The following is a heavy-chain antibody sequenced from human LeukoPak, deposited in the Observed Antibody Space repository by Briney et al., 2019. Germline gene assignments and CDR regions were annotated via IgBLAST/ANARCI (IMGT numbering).Heavy chain of an antibody. CDR1: GGSLSSYY. V-gene: IGHV4-59*01. J-gene: IGHJ3*02. CDR3: ARWGYYDSSGYYCEAFDI. Sequence: SETLSLTCTVSGGSLSSYYWSWIRQPPGKGLEWMGYIYYSGSTNYNPSLKSRVTISVDTSKNQFSLKLSSVTAADTAVYYCARWGYYDSSGYYCEAFDIWGQGTMVTVSS. CDR2: IYYSGST. D-gene: IGHD3-22*01.